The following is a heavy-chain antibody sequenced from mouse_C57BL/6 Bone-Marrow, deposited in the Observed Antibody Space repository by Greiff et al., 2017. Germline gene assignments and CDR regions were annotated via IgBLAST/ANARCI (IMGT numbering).Heavy chain of an antibody. V-gene: IGHV1-55*01. Sequence: QVQLQQPGAELVKPGASVKMSCKASGYTFTSYWMTWVKQRPGQGLEWIGDIYPGSGSTNYNEKFKGKATLTVDTSSRTDYMQLGSMTSEDSAVYVCASGGYGAWFADWGQGTLVTVSA. CDR2: IYPGSGST. D-gene: IGHD3-1*01. CDR1: GYTFTSYW. J-gene: IGHJ3*01. CDR3: ASGGYGAWFAD.